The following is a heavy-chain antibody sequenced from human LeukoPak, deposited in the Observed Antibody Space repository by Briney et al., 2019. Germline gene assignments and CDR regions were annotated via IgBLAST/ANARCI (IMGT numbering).Heavy chain of an antibody. J-gene: IGHJ5*02. CDR1: GYSFSTYD. V-gene: IGHV1-8*01. CDR3: ARGREWLVAFDP. D-gene: IGHD6-19*01. Sequence: ASVRVSCKASGYSFSTYDINWVRQAPGQGLEWMGWMNPKSGNTGYAQNFQGRVTMTRNTSISTAYMELSGLRSDDTAVYYCARGREWLVAFDPWGQGALVTVSS. CDR2: MNPKSGNT.